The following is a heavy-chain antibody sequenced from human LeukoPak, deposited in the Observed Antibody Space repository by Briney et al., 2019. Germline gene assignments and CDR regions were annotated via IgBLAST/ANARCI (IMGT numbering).Heavy chain of an antibody. CDR1: GFTFNTYW. J-gene: IGHJ4*02. D-gene: IGHD2-2*02. V-gene: IGHV3-74*01. CDR3: AKGGCSSTSCYRFDY. CDR2: INPDGSQT. Sequence: GGSLRLSCAASGFTFNTYWMHWVRQAPGKGLVWVSHINPDGSQTNYADSVTGRFTISRDNAKNTLYLQMNSLRAEDTAVYYCAKGGCSSTSCYRFDYWGQGTLVTVSS.